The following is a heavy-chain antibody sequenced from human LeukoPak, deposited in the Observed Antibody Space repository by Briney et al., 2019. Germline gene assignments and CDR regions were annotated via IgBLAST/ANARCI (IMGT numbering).Heavy chain of an antibody. Sequence: GGSLRLSCAASGFTFSNAWMNWVRQAPGKGLEWVGRVKSRIDGGAGTTDYAAPVKGRFTISRDDSRNTLYLQMNSLKTEDTAVYYCTTSGNPSLIDTWGRGTMVTVSS. CDR3: TTSGNPSLIDT. D-gene: IGHD1-26*01. V-gene: IGHV3-15*07. CDR2: VKSRIDGGAGTT. CDR1: GFTFSNAW. J-gene: IGHJ3*02.